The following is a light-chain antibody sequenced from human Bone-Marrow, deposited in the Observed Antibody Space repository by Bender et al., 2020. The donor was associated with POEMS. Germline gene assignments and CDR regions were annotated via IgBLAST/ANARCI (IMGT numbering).Light chain of an antibody. Sequence: QSVLTQPPSASGTPGQRVTISCSGSSSNIARHYVYWYQHLPGTAPTLLIYRNTQRPSGVPDRFSGSKSGTSASLAITGLQSDDEAIYFCVAWDASLNGWVFGGGTKLTVL. CDR2: RNT. CDR3: VAWDASLNGWV. CDR1: SSNIARHY. V-gene: IGLV1-47*01. J-gene: IGLJ3*02.